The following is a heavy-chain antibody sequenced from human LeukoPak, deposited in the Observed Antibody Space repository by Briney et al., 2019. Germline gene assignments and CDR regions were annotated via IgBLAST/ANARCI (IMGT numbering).Heavy chain of an antibody. CDR2: IGWDGTNI. Sequence: PGGSLRLSCAASGFTFDRHTMHWVRQPPGKGPEWVSLIGWDGTNIDYVDSVKGRFTISRDNSKNFVYLQMHSLRTEDTALYYCTKDMEWGMDVWGQGTTVIVPS. V-gene: IGHV3-43*01. D-gene: IGHD3-3*01. CDR3: TKDMEWGMDV. J-gene: IGHJ6*02. CDR1: GFTFDRHT.